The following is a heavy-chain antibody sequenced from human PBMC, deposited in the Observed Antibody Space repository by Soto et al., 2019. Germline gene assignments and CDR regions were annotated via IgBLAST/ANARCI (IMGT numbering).Heavy chain of an antibody. CDR1: GGSVSSGSYY. CDR2: IYYSGST. CDR3: ARGMMATRLGH. Sequence: QVQLQESGPGLVKPSETLSLTCTVSGGSVSSGSYYWSWIRQPPGKGLEWIGYIYYSGSTNYNPSLKSRVTISVDTAKNQFSLKLSSVTAADTAVYSCARGMMATRLGHWGQGTLVTVSS. J-gene: IGHJ4*02. V-gene: IGHV4-61*01. D-gene: IGHD3-16*01.